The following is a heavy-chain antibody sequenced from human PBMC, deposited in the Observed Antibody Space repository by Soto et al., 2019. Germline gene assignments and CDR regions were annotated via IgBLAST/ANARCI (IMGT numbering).Heavy chain of an antibody. D-gene: IGHD3-22*01. Sequence: QVQLVQSGAEVKKPGSSVKVSCKASGGTFSSYAISWVRQAPGQGLEWMGGIIPIFGTADYAQKCQGRVTITADESTSTAYMELSSLRSEDTAVYYCASHYDSSGYYYRGLDYWGQGTLVTVSS. V-gene: IGHV1-69*12. CDR2: IIPIFGTA. CDR3: ASHYDSSGYYYRGLDY. CDR1: GGTFSSYA. J-gene: IGHJ4*02.